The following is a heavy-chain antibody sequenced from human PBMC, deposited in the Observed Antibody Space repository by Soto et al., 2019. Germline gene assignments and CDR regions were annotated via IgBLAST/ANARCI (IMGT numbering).Heavy chain of an antibody. CDR3: TRGIASSSLVTSDV. J-gene: IGHJ3*01. CDR2: ISSTSTNI. Sequence: GGSLRLSCAASGFTFSRYIMHWVRQAPGQGLEWIATISSTSTNIYYADSVKGRITISRDNPKNSLSLQMDSLRREDTAVYYCTRGIASSSLVTSDVWGQGTMVTVSS. D-gene: IGHD2-21*01. V-gene: IGHV3-21*01. CDR1: GFTFSRYI.